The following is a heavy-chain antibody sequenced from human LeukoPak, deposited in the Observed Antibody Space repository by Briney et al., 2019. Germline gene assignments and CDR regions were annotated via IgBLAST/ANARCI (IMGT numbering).Heavy chain of an antibody. D-gene: IGHD3-22*01. CDR1: GFTFSIYG. V-gene: IGHV3-7*01. CDR3: ASFLSSGYYQTWYDP. J-gene: IGHJ5*02. Sequence: GGSLRLSCAASGFTFSIYGMGWVRQAPGKGLEWVAKINQDGSDKYYVDSVKGRFTISRDNAKNSLYLQMNSLRAEDTAVYYCASFLSSGYYQTWYDPWGQGTLVTVSS. CDR2: INQDGSDK.